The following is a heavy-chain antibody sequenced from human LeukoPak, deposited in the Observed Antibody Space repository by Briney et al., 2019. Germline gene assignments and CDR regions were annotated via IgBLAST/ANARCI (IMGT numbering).Heavy chain of an antibody. V-gene: IGHV4-31*03. Sequence: SETLSVTCTVSGGSISSGGYYWSWIRQHPGKGLEWIGYIYYSGSTYYNPSLKSRVTISVDTSKNQFSLKLSSVTAADTAVYYCARSLPTMVRGASKFDYWGQGTLVTVSS. D-gene: IGHD3-10*01. CDR1: GGSISSGGYY. CDR3: ARSLPTMVRGASKFDY. J-gene: IGHJ4*02. CDR2: IYYSGST.